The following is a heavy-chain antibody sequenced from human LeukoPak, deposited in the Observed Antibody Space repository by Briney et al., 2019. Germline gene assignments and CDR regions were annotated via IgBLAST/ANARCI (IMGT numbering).Heavy chain of an antibody. Sequence: PGGSLRLSCAASGFTFSSYWMSWVRQAPGKGLEWVANIKQDGSEKYYVDSVKGRFTISRGNAENSLYLQMNSLRAEDTAVYYCARDDNFYYYYMDVWGKGTTVTVSS. CDR3: ARDDNFYYYYMDV. CDR2: IKQDGSEK. V-gene: IGHV3-7*01. J-gene: IGHJ6*03. CDR1: GFTFSSYW.